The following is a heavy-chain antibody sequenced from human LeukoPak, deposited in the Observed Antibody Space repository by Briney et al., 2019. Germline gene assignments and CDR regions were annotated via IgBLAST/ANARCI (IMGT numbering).Heavy chain of an antibody. J-gene: IGHJ4*02. Sequence: GGSLRLSCAASGFTFSSYWMSWVRQAPGKGLEWVANIKQDGSEKYYVDSVKGRFTISRDNAKNSLYLQMNSLRAEDTAVYYCARDFYYYDSSGNPGPDDYWGQGTLVTVSS. CDR1: GFTFSSYW. CDR2: IKQDGSEK. V-gene: IGHV3-7*01. CDR3: ARDFYYYDSSGNPGPDDY. D-gene: IGHD3-22*01.